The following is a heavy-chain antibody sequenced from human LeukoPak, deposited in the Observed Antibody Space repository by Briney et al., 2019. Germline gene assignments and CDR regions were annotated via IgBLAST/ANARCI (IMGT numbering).Heavy chain of an antibody. J-gene: IGHJ5*02. CDR1: GGSISSSYYY. CDR2: IYYSEST. CDR3: ARLESSSPRGWFDP. Sequence: SETLSLTCTVSGGSISSSYYYWGWIRQPPGKGLEWIGSIYYSESTYYNPSLKSRVTISVDTSKNQSSLRLSSVTAADTAVYYCARLESSSPRGWFDPWGQGILVTVSS. V-gene: IGHV4-39*01.